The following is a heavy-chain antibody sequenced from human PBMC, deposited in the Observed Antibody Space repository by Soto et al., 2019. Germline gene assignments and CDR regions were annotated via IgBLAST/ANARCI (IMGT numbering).Heavy chain of an antibody. CDR3: ASMGYHYGSGSYPLDY. D-gene: IGHD3-10*01. CDR2: IYNSGST. V-gene: IGHV4-59*08. Sequence: WTWIRQPPGKGLEWIGFIYNSGSTHYNPSLRSRVTISEDTSKNQFSLKLRSVTAADTAVYYCASMGYHYGSGSYPLDYWGQGTLVTVSS. J-gene: IGHJ4*02.